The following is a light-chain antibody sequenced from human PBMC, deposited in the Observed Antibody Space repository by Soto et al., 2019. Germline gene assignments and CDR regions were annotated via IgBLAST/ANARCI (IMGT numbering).Light chain of an antibody. CDR2: DVS. Sequence: QSVLTQPASVSGSPGQSITISCPGTSSDVGGYNYVSWYQQYPGKAPKLMIYDVSNRPSGVSNRYSGSKSGNTASMTISGLQAEDEADYYCTSYTTSRTLVFGTGTKLTVL. V-gene: IGLV2-14*01. J-gene: IGLJ1*01. CDR1: SSDVGGYNY. CDR3: TSYTTSRTLV.